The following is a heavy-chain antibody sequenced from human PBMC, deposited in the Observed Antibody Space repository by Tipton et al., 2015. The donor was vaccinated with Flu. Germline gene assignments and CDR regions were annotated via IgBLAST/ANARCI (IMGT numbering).Heavy chain of an antibody. CDR3: VRSQRFLATFDH. J-gene: IGHJ4*02. Sequence: SLRLSCKGSGFTFRDYGMHWVRQPPGKGLEWVAVVWFDGSNENYSDSVKGRFTISRDNSRNTVHLQMNSLRAEDTAIYYCVRSQRFLATFDHWGQGTLVTVSS. D-gene: IGHD3-3*01. V-gene: IGHV3-33*01. CDR1: GFTFRDYG. CDR2: VWFDGSNE.